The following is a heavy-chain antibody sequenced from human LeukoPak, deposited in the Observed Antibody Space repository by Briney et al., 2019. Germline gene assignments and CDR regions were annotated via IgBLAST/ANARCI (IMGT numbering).Heavy chain of an antibody. D-gene: IGHD6-13*01. CDR1: GFTFSSYG. V-gene: IGHV3-33*05. CDR3: ARDLWGVAAAGTDYFDY. Sequence: GGSLRLSCAASGFTFSSYGMHWVRQAPGKGLEWVAVISYDGSNKYYADSVKGRFTISRDNSKNTLYLQMNSLRAEDTAVYYCARDLWGVAAAGTDYFDYWGQGTLVTVSS. J-gene: IGHJ4*02. CDR2: ISYDGSNK.